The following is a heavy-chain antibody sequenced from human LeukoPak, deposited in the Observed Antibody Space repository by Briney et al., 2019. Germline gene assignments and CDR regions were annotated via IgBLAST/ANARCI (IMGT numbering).Heavy chain of an antibody. J-gene: IGHJ4*02. V-gene: IGHV4-4*07. CDR2: IYTSGST. Sequence: SETLSLTCTVSSGSISSYYWSWIRQPAGKGREWIGRIYTSGSTDYNPSLKSRVTMSVDTSKNQFSLKLSSVTAGDTAVYYCASYSSSTWYGLDYWGQGTLVTVSS. CDR1: SGSISSYY. CDR3: ASYSSSTWYGLDY. D-gene: IGHD6-13*01.